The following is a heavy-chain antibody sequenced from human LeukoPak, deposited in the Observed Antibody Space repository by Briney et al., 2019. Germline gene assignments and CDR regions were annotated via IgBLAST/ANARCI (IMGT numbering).Heavy chain of an antibody. V-gene: IGHV1-46*01. CDR2: ISPSGGST. CDR3: ARGTRVISPSTKLGIGRYFDY. Sequence: GASVKVSCKAFGYTFTSNYMHWVRQAPGQGPEWVGVISPSGGSTTYAQKFQGRVTLTRDMPTSTVYMELSSLRSEDTAVYYCARGTRVISPSTKLGIGRYFDYWGQGTLVTVSS. J-gene: IGHJ4*02. D-gene: IGHD7-27*01. CDR1: GYTFTSNY.